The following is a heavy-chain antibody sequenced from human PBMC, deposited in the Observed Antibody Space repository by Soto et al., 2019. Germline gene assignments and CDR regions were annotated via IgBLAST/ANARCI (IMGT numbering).Heavy chain of an antibody. D-gene: IGHD3-3*01. CDR1: SGSISTSNW. Sequence: QVQLQESGPGLVKPSGTLSLTCGVSSGSISTSNWWRWVRQPPGKGLEWIGEIYHSGSTKYNPSLRSRVTISVEKSTNQFSLKLTSVSAADTGVYYCARDFRTMYGVVHLFDSWGQGTLVTVSS. CDR3: ARDFRTMYGVVHLFDS. CDR2: IYHSGST. V-gene: IGHV4-4*02. J-gene: IGHJ4*02.